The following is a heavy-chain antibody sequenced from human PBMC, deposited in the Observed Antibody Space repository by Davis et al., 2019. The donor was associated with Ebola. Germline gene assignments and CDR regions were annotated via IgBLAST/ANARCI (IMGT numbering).Heavy chain of an antibody. V-gene: IGHV3-21*05. CDR2: ISSSSSYT. Sequence: GGSLRLSCAASGFTFSSYSMNWVRQAPGKGLEWVSYISSSSSYTNYADSVKGRFTISRDNAKNSLYLQMNSLRAEDTAVYYCARDREDFWSLSDAFDIWGQGTMVTVSS. CDR1: GFTFSSYS. J-gene: IGHJ3*02. CDR3: ARDREDFWSLSDAFDI. D-gene: IGHD3-3*01.